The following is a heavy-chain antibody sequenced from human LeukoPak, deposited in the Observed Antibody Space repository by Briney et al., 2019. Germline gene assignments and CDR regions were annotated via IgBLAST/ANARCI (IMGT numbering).Heavy chain of an antibody. J-gene: IGHJ5*02. D-gene: IGHD1-1*01. CDR1: GGTFSSYA. CDR2: IIPIFGTA. V-gene: IGHV1-69*13. CDR3: ARGEDWNAPFDP. Sequence: ASVKVSCKASGGTFSSYAISWVRQAPGQGLEWMGGIIPIFGTANYAQKFQGRVTITADESTSKAYMELSSLRSEDTAVYYCARGEDWNAPFDPWGQGTLVTVSS.